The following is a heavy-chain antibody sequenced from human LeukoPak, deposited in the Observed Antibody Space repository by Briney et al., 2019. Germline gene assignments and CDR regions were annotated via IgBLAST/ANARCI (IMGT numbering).Heavy chain of an antibody. CDR1: GFTFSSYA. D-gene: IGHD3-22*01. V-gene: IGHV3-23*01. J-gene: IGHJ4*02. CDR3: ARPQSTSGYYWPFDD. Sequence: GGSLRLSCAASGFTFSSYAMRWVRQAPGKGLEWVSAISPSSGTFYADSVKGRFTISRDNSKNTLYLQMNSLRAEDTAVYYCARPQSTSGYYWPFDDWGQGTLVTVSS. CDR2: ISPSSGT.